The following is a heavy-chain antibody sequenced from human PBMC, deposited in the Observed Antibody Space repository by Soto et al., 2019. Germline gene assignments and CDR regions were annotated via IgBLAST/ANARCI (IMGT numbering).Heavy chain of an antibody. D-gene: IGHD3-22*01. CDR3: ARDWDYYDSSDAFDI. CDR2: ISAYNGNT. Sequence: ASVNVSCKASGYTFTSYGISWVRQAPGQGLEWMGWISAYNGNTNYAQKLQGRVTMTTDTSTSTAYMELRSLRSDDTAVYYCARDWDYYDSSDAFDIWGQGTMVTVS. CDR1: GYTFTSYG. J-gene: IGHJ3*02. V-gene: IGHV1-18*01.